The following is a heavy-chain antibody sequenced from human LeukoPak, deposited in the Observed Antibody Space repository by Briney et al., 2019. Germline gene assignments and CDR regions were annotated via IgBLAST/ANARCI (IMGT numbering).Heavy chain of an antibody. J-gene: IGHJ6*03. V-gene: IGHV4-59*12. Sequence: PSETLSLTCTVSGGSISSYYWSWIRQPPGKGLEWIGYIYYSGSTNYNPSLKSRVTISVDTSKNQFSLKLSSVTAADTAVYYCARLTTSVRGVVYYYYYYYMDVWGKGTTVTVSS. D-gene: IGHD3-10*01. CDR1: GGSISSYY. CDR2: IYYSGST. CDR3: ARLTTSVRGVVYYYYYYYMDV.